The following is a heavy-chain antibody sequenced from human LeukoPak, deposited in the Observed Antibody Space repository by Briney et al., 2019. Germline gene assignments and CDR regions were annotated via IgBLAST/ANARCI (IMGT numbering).Heavy chain of an antibody. CDR3: ASHYYYDSSGYYRDHDAFDI. CDR1: GYSFTSYW. D-gene: IGHD3-22*01. V-gene: IGHV5-51*01. J-gene: IGHJ3*02. CDR2: IYPGDSDT. Sequence: GESLKISCKGSGYSFTSYWIGWVRQMPGKGLEWMGIIYPGDSDTRYSPSFQGQVTISADKSISTAYLQWSSLKASDTAMYHCASHYYYDSSGYYRDHDAFDIWGQGTMVTVSS.